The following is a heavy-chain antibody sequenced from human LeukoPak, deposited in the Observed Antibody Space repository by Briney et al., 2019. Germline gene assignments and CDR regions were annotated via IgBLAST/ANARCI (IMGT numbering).Heavy chain of an antibody. CDR3: ARGILDYDFWSGPTPFDP. V-gene: IGHV3-21*01. CDR1: GFTFSSYS. D-gene: IGHD3-3*01. CDR2: ISSSSSYI. Sequence: GGSLRLSCAASGFTFSSYSMNWVRQAPGKGLEWVSSISSSSSYIYYADSVKGRFTISRDNAKNSLYLQMNSLRAEDTAVYYCARGILDYDFWSGPTPFDPWGQGTLVTVSS. J-gene: IGHJ5*02.